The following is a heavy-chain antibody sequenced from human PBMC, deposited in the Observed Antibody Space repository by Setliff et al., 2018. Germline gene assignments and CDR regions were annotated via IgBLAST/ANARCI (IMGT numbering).Heavy chain of an antibody. D-gene: IGHD2-21*02. CDR2: IGHTGSI. V-gene: IGHV4-38-2*02. J-gene: IGHJ4*02. CDR1: GYSISSGYI. CDR3: ARDLGHGGDSDY. Sequence: SETLSLTCTVSGYSISSGYIWGWIRQPPGKGLEWGGNIGHTGSINYNPALKSRSTSSRDTAKNQVSLKLNSVTATDTAVYYCARDLGHGGDSDYWGQGILVTVSS.